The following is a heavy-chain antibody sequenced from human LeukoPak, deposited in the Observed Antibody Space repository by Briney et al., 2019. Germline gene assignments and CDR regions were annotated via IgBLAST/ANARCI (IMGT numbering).Heavy chain of an antibody. V-gene: IGHV4-30-2*01. CDR1: GGSISSGGYY. CDR2: IYHSGST. J-gene: IGHJ3*02. CDR3: ARDDSSSPLVQTFDI. D-gene: IGHD6-13*01. Sequence: SETLSLTCTVSGGSISSGGYYWSWIRQPPGKGLEWIGYIYHSGSTYYNPSLKSRVTISVDRSKNQFSLKLSSVTAADTAVYYCARDDSSSPLVQTFDIWGQGTMVTVSS.